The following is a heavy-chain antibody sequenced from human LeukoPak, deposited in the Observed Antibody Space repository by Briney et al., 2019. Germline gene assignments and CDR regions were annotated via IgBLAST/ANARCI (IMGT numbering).Heavy chain of an antibody. Sequence: ASVKVSCKAAGYTFTSYGISWVRQAPGQGLEWMGWISAYNGNTNYAQKLQSRVTMTTDTSTSTAYMELRSLRSDDTAVYHCARDTITFGGVIVRENAFDIWGQGTMVTVSS. CDR2: ISAYNGNT. CDR1: GYTFTSYG. J-gene: IGHJ3*02. V-gene: IGHV1-18*01. CDR3: ARDTITFGGVIVRENAFDI. D-gene: IGHD3-16*02.